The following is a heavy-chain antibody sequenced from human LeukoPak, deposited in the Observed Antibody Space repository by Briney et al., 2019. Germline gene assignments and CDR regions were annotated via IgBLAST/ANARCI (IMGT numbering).Heavy chain of an antibody. CDR3: ARVRITMVRGVINYYYGMDV. CDR1: GGSFSGYY. V-gene: IGHV4-34*01. Sequence: SETLSLTCAVYGGSFSGYYWSWIRQPPGKGLEWIGEINHSGSTNYNPSLKSRVTISVDTSKNQFSLKLSSVTVADTAVYYCARVRITMVRGVINYYYGMDVWGKGTTVTVSS. CDR2: INHSGST. D-gene: IGHD3-10*01. J-gene: IGHJ6*04.